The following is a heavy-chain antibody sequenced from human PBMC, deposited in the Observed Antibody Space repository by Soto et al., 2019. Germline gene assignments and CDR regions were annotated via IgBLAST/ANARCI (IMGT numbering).Heavy chain of an antibody. D-gene: IGHD3-9*01. V-gene: IGHV3-11*01. CDR3: ARARGFYYDILTGYYDY. Sequence: GGSLRLSCAASGFTFSDYYMSWIRQAPGKGLEWVSYISSSGSTIYYADSVKGRFTISRDNDKNSLYLQMNSLRAEDTAVYYCARARGFYYDILTGYYDYWGQGTLVTVSS. CDR2: ISSSGSTI. J-gene: IGHJ4*02. CDR1: GFTFSDYY.